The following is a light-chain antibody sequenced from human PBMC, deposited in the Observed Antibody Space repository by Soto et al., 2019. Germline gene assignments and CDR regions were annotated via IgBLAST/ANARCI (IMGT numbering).Light chain of an antibody. V-gene: IGLV2-11*01. CDR2: DVN. CDR3: CSDAGSDTYV. Sequence: QSALTQPRSVSGSPGQSVTISCTGTSSDVGGYDYVSWYQQHPGKAPKFMISDVNKRPSGVPDRFSGSKSGNTASLTISGLQAEDEADYYFCSDAGSDTYVFGTGTKLTVL. CDR1: SSDVGGYDY. J-gene: IGLJ1*01.